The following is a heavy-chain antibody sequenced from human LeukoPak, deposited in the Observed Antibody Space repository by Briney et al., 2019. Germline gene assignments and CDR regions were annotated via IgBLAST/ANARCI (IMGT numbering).Heavy chain of an antibody. Sequence: SVKVSCKASGYTFTGYYMHWVRQAPGQGLEWMGWINPNSGGTNYAQKFQGRVTMTRDTSISTAYMELSRLRSDDTAVYYCARAYDFWSGYHDLDTWGQGTLVTVSS. J-gene: IGHJ5*02. CDR3: ARAYDFWSGYHDLDT. V-gene: IGHV1-2*02. D-gene: IGHD3-3*01. CDR1: GYTFTGYY. CDR2: INPNSGGT.